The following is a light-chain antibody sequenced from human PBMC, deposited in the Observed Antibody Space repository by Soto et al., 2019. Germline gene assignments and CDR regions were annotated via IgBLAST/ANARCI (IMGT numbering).Light chain of an antibody. Sequence: PGERATLSCRASQSVSSYLACYQQKPGQAPRLLMYDASNRATGIPARFSGSGSGTDFTLTISSLQSEDFAVYYCQQYNNWPPITFGQGTRLQIK. V-gene: IGKV3D-15*01. CDR2: DAS. CDR3: QQYNNWPPIT. J-gene: IGKJ5*01. CDR1: QSVSSY.